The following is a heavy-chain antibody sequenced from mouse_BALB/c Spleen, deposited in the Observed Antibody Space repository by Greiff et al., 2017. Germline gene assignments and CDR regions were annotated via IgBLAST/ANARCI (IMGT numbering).Heavy chain of an antibody. V-gene: IGHV5-17*02. D-gene: IGHD2-14*01. CDR1: GFTFSSFG. J-gene: IGHJ4*01. CDR2: ISSGSSTI. Sequence: EVKLEESGGGLVQPGGSRKLSCAASGFTFSSFGMHWVRQAPEKGLEWVAYISSGSSTIYYADTVKGRFTISRDNPKNTLFLQMTSLRSEDTAMYYCAREGYTGFLYYAMDYWGQGTSVTVSS. CDR3: AREGYTGFLYYAMDY.